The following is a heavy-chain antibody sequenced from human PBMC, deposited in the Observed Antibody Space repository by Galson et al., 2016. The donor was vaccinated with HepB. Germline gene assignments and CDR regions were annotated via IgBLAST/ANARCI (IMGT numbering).Heavy chain of an antibody. J-gene: IGHJ3*01. CDR2: IENNGSSP. Sequence: LRLSCAASGFTFINYSMHWVRQPPGKGLMWVSHIENNGSSPTYAESVRGRFTISRDNDKNTAYLQMNSLRGDDTALYYCVKDRAEDFDVFDLWGQGTMVTVSS. CDR3: VKDRAEDFDVFDL. D-gene: IGHD1-14*01. CDR1: GFTFINYS. V-gene: IGHV3-74*01.